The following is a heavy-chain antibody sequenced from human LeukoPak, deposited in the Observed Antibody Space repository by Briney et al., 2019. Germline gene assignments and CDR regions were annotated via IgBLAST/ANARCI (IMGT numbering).Heavy chain of an antibody. V-gene: IGHV4-34*01. CDR3: ASSFGGDQYDY. CDR1: GGSFSGYY. CDR2: IYHSGST. J-gene: IGHJ4*02. D-gene: IGHD3-16*01. Sequence: SETLSLTCAVYGGSFSGYYWSWIRQPPGKGLEWIGYIYHSGSTYYNPSLKSRVTISVDRSKNQFSLKLSSVTAADTAVYYCASSFGGDQYDYWGQGTLVTVSS.